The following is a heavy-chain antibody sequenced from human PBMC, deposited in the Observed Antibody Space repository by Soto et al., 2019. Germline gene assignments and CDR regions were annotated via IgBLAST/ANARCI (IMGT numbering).Heavy chain of an antibody. Sequence: EVQLVESGGGLVQPGGSLRLSCVASGFIFSNCWMYWVRQAPGMGLVWVSHINSDGSYTTYADSVKGRFTISRDNAKNTLYLQMNSLRAEDTAVYYCVGAIGHYGMDVWGRGTTVTVSS. CDR1: GFIFSNCW. V-gene: IGHV3-74*01. CDR3: VGAIGHYGMDV. CDR2: INSDGSYT. D-gene: IGHD3-22*01. J-gene: IGHJ6*02.